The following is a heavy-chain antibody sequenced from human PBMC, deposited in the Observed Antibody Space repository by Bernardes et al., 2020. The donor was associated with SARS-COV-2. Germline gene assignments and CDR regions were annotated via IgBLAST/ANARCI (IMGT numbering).Heavy chain of an antibody. CDR2: ISGSGGYT. V-gene: IGHV3-23*01. CDR3: QFRYIVVFKDV. Sequence: GGSLRLSCATSGLTSRNYAINWVRQAPGKGLEWVSVISGSGGYTYYADSVKGRFTVSRDNSKNTVYLQMHSLRGEDTATYYCQFRYIVVFKDVWGKGTTVTVSS. J-gene: IGHJ6*04. D-gene: IGHD2-15*01. CDR1: GLTSRNYA.